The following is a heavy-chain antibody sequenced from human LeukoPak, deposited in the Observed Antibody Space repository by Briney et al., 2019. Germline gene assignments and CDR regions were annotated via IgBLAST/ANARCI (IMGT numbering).Heavy chain of an antibody. CDR2: INHNGNVN. CDR3: ARGGGLDV. CDR1: GFTFSSYW. D-gene: IGHD3-16*01. J-gene: IGHJ6*02. Sequence: GGSLRLSCAASGFTFSSYWMNWARQAPGKGLEWVASINHNGNVNYYVDSGKGRFTISRDNAKNSLYLQMSNLRAEDTAVYFCARGGGLDVWGQGATVTVSS. V-gene: IGHV3-7*03.